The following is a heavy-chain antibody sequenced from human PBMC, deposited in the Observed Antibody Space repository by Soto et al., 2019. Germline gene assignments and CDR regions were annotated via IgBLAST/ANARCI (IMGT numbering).Heavy chain of an antibody. CDR1: GGTFSRYS. D-gene: IGHD6-13*01. J-gene: IGHJ3*02. Sequence: SVKVSCKASGGTFSRYSITWVRQAPGHGLEWIGRIIPIFGIASYAQKFQGRVTMTADTSTSTAYMELRTLTSDDTAMYYCARDSKSSSFHAFDIWGQGTMVTVSS. V-gene: IGHV1-69*04. CDR3: ARDSKSSSFHAFDI. CDR2: IIPIFGIA.